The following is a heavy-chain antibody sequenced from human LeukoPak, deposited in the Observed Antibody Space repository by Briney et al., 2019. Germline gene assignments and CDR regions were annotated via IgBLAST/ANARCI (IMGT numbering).Heavy chain of an antibody. CDR1: GLTFSSYE. D-gene: IGHD3-10*02. CDR3: AELGITMIGGV. V-gene: IGHV3-48*03. CDR2: ISSSGSTI. Sequence: GGSLRLSCAASGLTFSSYEMNWVRQAPGKGLEWVSCISSSGSTIYYADSVKGRFTISRDNAKNSLYLQMNSLRAEDTAVYYCAELGITMIGGVWGKGTTVTISS. J-gene: IGHJ6*04.